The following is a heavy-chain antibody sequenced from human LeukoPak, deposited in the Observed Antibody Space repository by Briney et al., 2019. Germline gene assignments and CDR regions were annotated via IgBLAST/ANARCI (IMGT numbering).Heavy chain of an antibody. CDR1: GYTFTSYG. CDR2: ISAYNGNT. CDR3: ARDPPSYYYGSGSHFDY. Sequence: ASVKVSCKASGYTFTSYGISWVRQAPGQGLEWMGWISAYNGNTNNAQKLQGRVTMTTDTSTSTAYMELRSLRSDDTAVYYCARDPPSYYYGSGSHFDYWGQGTLVTVSS. D-gene: IGHD3-10*01. J-gene: IGHJ4*02. V-gene: IGHV1-18*01.